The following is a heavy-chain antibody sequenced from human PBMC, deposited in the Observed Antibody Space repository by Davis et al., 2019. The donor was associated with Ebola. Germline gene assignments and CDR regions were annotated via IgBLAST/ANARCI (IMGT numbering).Heavy chain of an antibody. CDR2: VSSDGNIK. CDR1: GFTFNNHG. Sequence: GESLKISCAASGFTFNNHGMHWVRQAPGKGLEWVAVVSSDGNIKIYVDSVKGRFTISRDNSDNTLYLEMNSLRAEDTAVYFCARDLGAGGVGATMQYWGPGTLVTVSS. CDR3: ARDLGAGGVGATMQY. V-gene: IGHV3-30*03. D-gene: IGHD1-26*01. J-gene: IGHJ1*01.